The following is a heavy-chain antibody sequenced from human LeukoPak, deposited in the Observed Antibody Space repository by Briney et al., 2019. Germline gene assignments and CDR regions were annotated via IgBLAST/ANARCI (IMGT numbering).Heavy chain of an antibody. Sequence: SPSETLSLTCAVYGGSFSGYYWSWIRQPPGKGLEWIGEINHSGSTNYNPSLKSRVTISVDTSKNQFSLKLSSVTAADTAVYYCAREGGSGWYEGLWGQGTLVTVSS. J-gene: IGHJ4*02. V-gene: IGHV4-34*01. D-gene: IGHD6-19*01. CDR3: AREGGSGWYEGL. CDR2: INHSGST. CDR1: GGSFSGYY.